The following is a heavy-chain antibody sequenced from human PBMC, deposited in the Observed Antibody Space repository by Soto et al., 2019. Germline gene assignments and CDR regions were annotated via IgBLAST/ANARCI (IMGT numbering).Heavy chain of an antibody. CDR1: GGSISSGGYY. CDR2: IYYSGST. CDR3: ARGLPHYYYYYGMDV. V-gene: IGHV4-31*03. J-gene: IGHJ6*02. Sequence: SETLSLTCTVSGGSISSGGYYWSWIRQHPGKGLEWIGYIYYSGSTYYNPSLKSRVTISVDTSKNQFSLKLSSVTAADTAVYYCARGLPHYYYYYGMDVWGQGTTVTVSS.